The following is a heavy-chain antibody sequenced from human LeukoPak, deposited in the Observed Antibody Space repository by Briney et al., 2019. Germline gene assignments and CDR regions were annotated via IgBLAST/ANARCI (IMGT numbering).Heavy chain of an antibody. D-gene: IGHD1-26*01. J-gene: IGHJ5*02. CDR2: IYYSGST. Sequence: SETLSLTCTVSGGSISSYYWSWIRQPPGKGLEWTGYIYYSGSTNYNPSLKSRVTISVDTSKNQFSLKLSSVTAADTAVYYCARVGATAGFDPWGQGTLVTVSS. CDR1: GGSISSYY. V-gene: IGHV4-59*01. CDR3: ARVGATAGFDP.